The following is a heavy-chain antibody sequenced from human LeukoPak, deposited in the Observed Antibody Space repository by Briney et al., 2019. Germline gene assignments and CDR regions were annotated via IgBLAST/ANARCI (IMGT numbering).Heavy chain of an antibody. V-gene: IGHV3-53*01. J-gene: IGHJ3*02. Sequence: GGSLRLSCAVSGFTVSGNYMSWVRQAPGKGLEWVSLIYSGGTTYYADSVKGRFSISRDNSKNTVYLQMNSLRAEDTAVYYCARDLREHGIFDIWGQGTMVTVSS. CDR1: GFTVSGNY. CDR3: ARDLREHGIFDI. CDR2: IYSGGTT. D-gene: IGHD1-26*01.